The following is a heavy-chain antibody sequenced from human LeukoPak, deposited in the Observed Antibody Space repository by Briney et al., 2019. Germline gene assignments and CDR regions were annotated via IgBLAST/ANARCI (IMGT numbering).Heavy chain of an antibody. J-gene: IGHJ4*02. CDR1: GFTFSSYG. CDR3: ARGSPRRGLDY. V-gene: IGHV3-33*01. CDR2: IWYDGSNK. Sequence: GGSLRLSCAASGFTFSSYGMHWVRQAPGKGLEWVAVIWYDGSNKYYADSVKGRFTISRDNSKNTLYLQMNSLRAEDTAVYYCARGSPRRGLDYWGQGTLVTVSS.